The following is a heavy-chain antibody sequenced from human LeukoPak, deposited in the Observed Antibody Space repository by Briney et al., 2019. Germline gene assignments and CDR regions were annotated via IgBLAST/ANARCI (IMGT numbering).Heavy chain of an antibody. J-gene: IGHJ5*02. V-gene: IGHV4-59*01. Sequence: SETLSLTCTVSGGSISSYYWSWIRQPPGKGLEWIAYVSYSGSTNYNPSLKSRVTISVDTSKNQFSLKLSSVTAADTAVYYCARDNKKTYYDFWSGLNWFDPWGQGTLVTVSS. CDR3: ARDNKKTYYDFWSGLNWFDP. D-gene: IGHD3-3*01. CDR1: GGSISSYY. CDR2: VSYSGST.